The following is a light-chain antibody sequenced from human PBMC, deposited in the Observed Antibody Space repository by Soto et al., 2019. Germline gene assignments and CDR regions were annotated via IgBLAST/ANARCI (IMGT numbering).Light chain of an antibody. Sequence: EFVFTHSPNTLSLSPGERATLSCRASQSVSSNYLAWYQQKPGQAPRLLIYGASSRATGIPDRFSGSGSGTDFTLTVSRLEPEEFAVYYCQQYGSSPWTFGQGTKVDIK. V-gene: IGKV3-20*01. CDR3: QQYGSSPWT. CDR1: QSVSSNY. J-gene: IGKJ1*01. CDR2: GAS.